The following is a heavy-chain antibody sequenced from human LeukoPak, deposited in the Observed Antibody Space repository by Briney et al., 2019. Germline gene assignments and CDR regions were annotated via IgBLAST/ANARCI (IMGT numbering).Heavy chain of an antibody. Sequence: GGSLRLSCAASGFIFSNYALHWVRQAPGKGLEWVGRIKSKTDGGTTDYAAPVKGRFTISRDDSKNTLYLQMNSLKTEDTAMYYCTTYTVTTPYFFDYWGQGTLVTVSS. CDR3: TTYTVTTPYFFDY. J-gene: IGHJ4*02. CDR1: GFIFSNYA. D-gene: IGHD4-17*01. CDR2: IKSKTDGGTT. V-gene: IGHV3-15*07.